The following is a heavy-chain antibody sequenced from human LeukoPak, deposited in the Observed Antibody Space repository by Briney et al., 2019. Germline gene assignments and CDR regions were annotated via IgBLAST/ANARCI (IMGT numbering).Heavy chain of an antibody. CDR3: ATDPTPRYCSGGSCYTHYGMDV. D-gene: IGHD2-15*01. V-gene: IGHV3-21*01. CDR1: GFTFSSYT. CDR2: ISSSSSYI. Sequence: PGGSLRLSCAASGFTFSSYTMNWVRQAPGKGLEWVSSISSSSSYIYYANSVKGRLTISRDNAKNSLYLQMNSLRAEDTAVYYCATDPTPRYCSGGSCYTHYGMDVWGQGTTVTVSS. J-gene: IGHJ6*02.